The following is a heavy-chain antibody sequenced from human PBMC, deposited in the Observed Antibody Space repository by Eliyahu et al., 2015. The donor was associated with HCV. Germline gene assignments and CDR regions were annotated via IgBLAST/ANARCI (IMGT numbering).Heavy chain of an antibody. CDR3: ASGGGGIAVTGTGGWFDP. D-gene: IGHD6-19*01. CDR2: IHYSGST. J-gene: IGHJ5*02. Sequence: QVQLQESGPGLVKPSETLSLTCTVSGXSXTXYYWSWIRQPPGKGLEWIGYIHYSGSTNYNPPLKSRVTISVDTSKNQFSLNLTSVTAADTAMYYCASGGGGIAVTGTGGWFDPWGQGTLVTVSS. V-gene: IGHV4-59*01. CDR1: GXSXTXYY.